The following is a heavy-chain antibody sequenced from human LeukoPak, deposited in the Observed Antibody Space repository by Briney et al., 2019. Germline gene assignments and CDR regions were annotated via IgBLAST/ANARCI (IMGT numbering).Heavy chain of an antibody. CDR2: IFYSGST. V-gene: IGHV4-61*10. Sequence: SETLSLTCIVSGGSISSGSYYWSWIRQPAGKGLEWIGYIFYSGSTTYNPSLKSRVTITVDTSKNQFSLKLSSVTAADTAVYYCARLSPYSVTWYVDDWGQGTLVTVSS. J-gene: IGHJ4*02. D-gene: IGHD1-26*01. CDR1: GGSISSGSYY. CDR3: ARLSPYSVTWYVDD.